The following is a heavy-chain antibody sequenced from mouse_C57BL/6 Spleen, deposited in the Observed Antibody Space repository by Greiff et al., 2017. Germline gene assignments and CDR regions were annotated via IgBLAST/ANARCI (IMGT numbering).Heavy chain of an antibody. Sequence: ESGGGLVQPKGSLKLSCAASGFSFNTYAMNWVRQAPGKGLEWVARIRSKSNNYAKYYADSVKDRFTISRDDSESMLYLQMNNLKTEDTAMYYCVSHMDYWGQGTSVTVSS. V-gene: IGHV10-1*01. CDR1: GFSFNTYA. J-gene: IGHJ4*01. CDR2: IRSKSNNYAK. CDR3: VSHMDY.